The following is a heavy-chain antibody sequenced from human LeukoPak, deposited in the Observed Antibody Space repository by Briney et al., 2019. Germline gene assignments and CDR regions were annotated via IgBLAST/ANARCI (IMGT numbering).Heavy chain of an antibody. D-gene: IGHD1-14*01. CDR2: ISHSGTT. CDR3: ARHSDRGPEY. J-gene: IGHJ4*02. V-gene: IGHV4-34*01. Sequence: SETLSLTSALHGGSFSGYYWSWIRPPPGKGLGGIGKISHSGTTNYNPSLKGRVTISVDRAKNQLSLKLSPVTAADTAVYYCARHSDRGPEYWGQGILVTVSS. CDR1: GGSFSGYY.